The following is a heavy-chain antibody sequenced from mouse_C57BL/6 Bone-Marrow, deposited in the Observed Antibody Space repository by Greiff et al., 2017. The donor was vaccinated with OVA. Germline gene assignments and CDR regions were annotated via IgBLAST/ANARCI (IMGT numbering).Heavy chain of an antibody. CDR1: GYTFTSYT. D-gene: IGHD2-5*01. CDR3: ARKYYSNWKAMDY. J-gene: IGHJ4*01. CDR2: INPSSGYT. Sequence: QVQLKQSGAELARPGASVKMSCKASGYTFTSYTMHWVKQRPGQGLEWIGYINPSSGYTKYNQKFKDKATLTAAKSSSTAYMQLSSLTSEDSAVYYCARKYYSNWKAMDYWGQGTSVTVSS. V-gene: IGHV1-4*01.